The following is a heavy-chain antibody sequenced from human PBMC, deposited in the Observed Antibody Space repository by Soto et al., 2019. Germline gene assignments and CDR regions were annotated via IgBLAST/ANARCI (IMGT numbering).Heavy chain of an antibody. J-gene: IGHJ4*02. Sequence: QLQLQESGSGLVKPSETLSLTCAVSGVSITAVSGGSISSHGYSWSWIRQPPGKGLEWIGYIYHIGSTYYNPSLKSRVTISVDRSKHQFSLILSSVTAADTAVYYCARGDGSVSYFDYWGQGALVTVSS. CDR3: ARGDGSVSYFDY. CDR2: IYHIGST. D-gene: IGHD3-10*01. CDR1: GGSISSHGYS. V-gene: IGHV4-30-2*01.